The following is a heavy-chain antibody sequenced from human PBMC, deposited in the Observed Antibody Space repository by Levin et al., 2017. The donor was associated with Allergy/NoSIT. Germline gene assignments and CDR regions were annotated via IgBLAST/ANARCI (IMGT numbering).Heavy chain of an antibody. D-gene: IGHD3-22*01. CDR3: ARIPDYYDSSVDSYFVPWASDI. Sequence: SGPTLFPPPSPLPLPFPFSFFSLLPPLLGVTFIRQPPGKALEWLAHIFSSDKRSYSPSLKTRLPISQDTSRIDVGRNMTNVDPADTGTYYCARIPDYYDSSVDSYFVPWASDIWGQGTMVTVSS. CDR1: FFSLLPPLLG. V-gene: IGHV2-26*01. CDR2: IFSSDKR. J-gene: IGHJ3*02.